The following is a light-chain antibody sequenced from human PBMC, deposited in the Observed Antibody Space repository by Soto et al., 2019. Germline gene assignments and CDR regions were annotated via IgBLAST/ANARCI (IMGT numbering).Light chain of an antibody. J-gene: IGLJ2*01. V-gene: IGLV2-14*01. CDR2: EVN. CDR1: SSDVGGHNY. Sequence: QSVLTQPASVSGSPGQSITISCTGTSSDVGGHNYVSWYQQHPGKAPKLMIYEVNNRPSGVSDRFSGSKAGNTASLTISGLQAEDEADYYCSSFTGSTTLVVFGGGTKLTVL. CDR3: SSFTGSTTLVV.